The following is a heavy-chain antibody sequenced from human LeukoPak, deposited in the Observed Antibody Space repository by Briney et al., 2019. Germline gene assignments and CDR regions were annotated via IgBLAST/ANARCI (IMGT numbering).Heavy chain of an antibody. CDR1: GYTFTSYA. D-gene: IGHD4-23*01. J-gene: IGHJ4*02. CDR3: ARESIPYPYGGRTLVDY. Sequence: VASVKVSCKASGYTFTSYAMHWVRQAPGQRLEWMGWINAGNGNTKYSQKFQGRVTITRDTSASTAYMELSSLRSEDTAVYYCARESIPYPYGGRTLVDYWGQGTLVTVSS. V-gene: IGHV1-3*01. CDR2: INAGNGNT.